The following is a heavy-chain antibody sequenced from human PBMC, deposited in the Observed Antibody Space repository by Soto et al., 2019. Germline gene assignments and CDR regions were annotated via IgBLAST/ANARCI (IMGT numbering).Heavy chain of an antibody. J-gene: IGHJ4*02. V-gene: IGHV3-23*01. CDR3: AKRRGAGGGFDY. CDR2: VSIGGST. Sequence: GGSLRLSCAASGFTFSSYAMGWVRQGPGKGLEWVAVVSIGGSTHYADSVRGRFTISRDNSKNTLSLQMNSLTAEDTAVYFCAKRRGAGGGFDYWGQGALVTVSS. CDR1: GFTFSSYA. D-gene: IGHD2-15*01.